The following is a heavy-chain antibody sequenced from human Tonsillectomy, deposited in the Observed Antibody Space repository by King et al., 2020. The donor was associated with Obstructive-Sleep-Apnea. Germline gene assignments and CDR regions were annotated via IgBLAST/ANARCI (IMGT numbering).Heavy chain of an antibody. CDR2: IYLDDDK. J-gene: IGHJ4*02. V-gene: IGHV2-5*02. CDR1: GFSLRTGGVA. D-gene: IGHD6-13*01. CDR3: AHKHPLGVAGADYYFDY. Sequence: TLKESGPTLVKPTQTLTLTCTFSGFSLRTGGVAVGWIRQPPGKALEWLALIYLDDDKRYITFLKTRLTIIKDTSKNQVGLIMTNMDPVDTATYYCAHKHPLGVAGADYYFDYWGQGTQVTVSP.